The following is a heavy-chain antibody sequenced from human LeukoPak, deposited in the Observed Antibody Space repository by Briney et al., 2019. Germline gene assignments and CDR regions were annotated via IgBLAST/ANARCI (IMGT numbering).Heavy chain of an antibody. CDR3: ARGSRYGDYPYYCDF. Sequence: GGSLRLSCAASGFTFSSYAMSWVRQAPGKGLEWVSSISGSGGSTYYADSVKGRFTISRGNSKNTVLLQMNNLRLEDAAVYYCARGSRYGDYPYYCDFWGQGTLVTVSS. V-gene: IGHV3-23*01. D-gene: IGHD4-17*01. CDR1: GFTFSSYA. J-gene: IGHJ4*02. CDR2: ISGSGGST.